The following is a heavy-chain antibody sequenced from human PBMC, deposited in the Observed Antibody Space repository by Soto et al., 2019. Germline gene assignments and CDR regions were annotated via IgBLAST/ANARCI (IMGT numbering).Heavy chain of an antibody. CDR3: ARTDRDFYGLDV. V-gene: IGHV3-13*05. J-gene: IGHJ6*02. Sequence: EVQLVESGGGLVKPGGSLRLSCEASGLTFRNYDMHWVRQGTGKGLEWVSGISAAGDPDYADSVEGRFTISRENAQNSFFLQMNSFRVRDAAVYYCARTDRDFYGLDVWGQGTTVIVSS. CDR2: ISAAGDP. CDR1: GLTFRNYD.